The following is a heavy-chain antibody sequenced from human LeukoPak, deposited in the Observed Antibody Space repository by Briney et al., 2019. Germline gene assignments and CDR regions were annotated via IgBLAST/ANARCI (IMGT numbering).Heavy chain of an antibody. CDR3: ARDVSTWYLDY. Sequence: ASVKVSCKASGYSFTNYYMHWVRQAPGQGLEWMGRINPNSGGTNYAQKFQGRVTMTRDTSISTVYMEVSRLRSDDTAVYYCARDVSTWYLDYWGQGTLVTVSS. CDR1: GYSFTNYY. V-gene: IGHV1-2*06. CDR2: INPNSGGT. D-gene: IGHD6-13*01. J-gene: IGHJ4*02.